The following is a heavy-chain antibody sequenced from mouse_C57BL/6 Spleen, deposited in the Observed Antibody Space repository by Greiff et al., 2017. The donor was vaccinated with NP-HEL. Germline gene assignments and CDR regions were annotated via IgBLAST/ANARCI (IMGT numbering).Heavy chain of an antibody. V-gene: IGHV1-82*01. Sequence: VQLQQSGPELVKPGASVKISCKASGYAFSSSWMNWVKQRPGKGLEWIGRIYPGDGDTNYNGKFKGKATLTADKSSSTAYMQLSSLTSEDSAVYFCAREDYYGSSEGLYAMDYWGQGTSVTVSS. J-gene: IGHJ4*01. D-gene: IGHD1-1*01. CDR2: IYPGDGDT. CDR3: AREDYYGSSEGLYAMDY. CDR1: GYAFSSSW.